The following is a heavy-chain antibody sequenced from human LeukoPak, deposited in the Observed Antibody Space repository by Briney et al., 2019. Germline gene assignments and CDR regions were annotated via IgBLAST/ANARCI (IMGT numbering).Heavy chain of an antibody. J-gene: IGHJ4*02. Sequence: GGSLRLSCRCSGFTFGDYVMTWVRQAPGKGLEWVGFIRSKVYGGTTEYAASAKGRFIISRDDSKSIAYLQMNSLETEDTAVYYCTRDYGGFDYWGQGTLVTVSS. V-gene: IGHV3-49*04. CDR2: IRSKVYGGTT. CDR1: GFTFGDYV. CDR3: TRDYGGFDY. D-gene: IGHD4-23*01.